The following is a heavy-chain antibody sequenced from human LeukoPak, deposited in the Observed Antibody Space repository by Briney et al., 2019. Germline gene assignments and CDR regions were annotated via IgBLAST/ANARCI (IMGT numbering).Heavy chain of an antibody. Sequence: PGGSLRLSCAASGFTFSSYAMSWVRQAPGKGLEWVSAISGSGGSTYYADSVKGRFTISRDNSKNSLYLQMNSLRTEDTALYYCPKDQQWLANRPFPFDYWGQGTLVTVSS. CDR2: ISGSGGST. V-gene: IGHV3-23*01. D-gene: IGHD6-19*01. CDR3: PKDQQWLANRPFPFDY. J-gene: IGHJ4*02. CDR1: GFTFSSYA.